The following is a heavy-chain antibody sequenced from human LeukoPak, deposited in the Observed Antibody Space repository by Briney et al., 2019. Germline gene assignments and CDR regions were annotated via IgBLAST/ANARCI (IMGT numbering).Heavy chain of an antibody. CDR3: ATVGALWFREGHFDY. Sequence: ASVKVSCKVSGYTLTELSMHWVRQAPGKGLEWMGGFDPEDGETIYAQKFQGRVTMTEDTSTDTAYMELSSLRSEDTAVYYCATVGALWFREGHFDYWGQGTLVTVSS. V-gene: IGHV1-24*01. CDR2: FDPEDGET. D-gene: IGHD3-10*01. J-gene: IGHJ4*02. CDR1: GYTLTELS.